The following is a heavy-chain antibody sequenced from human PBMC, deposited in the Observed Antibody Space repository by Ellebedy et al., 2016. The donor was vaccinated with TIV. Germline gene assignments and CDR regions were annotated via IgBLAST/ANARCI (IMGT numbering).Heavy chain of an antibody. CDR3: AKGGQWLDDDAFDI. CDR2: ISYDGSNK. CDR1: GFTFSSYG. V-gene: IGHV3-30*18. Sequence: PGGSLRLSCAASGFTFSSYGMHWVRQAPGKGLEWVAVISYDGSNKYYADSVKGRFTISRDNSKNTLYLQMNSLRAEDTAVYYCAKGGQWLDDDAFDIWGQGTMVTVSS. J-gene: IGHJ3*02. D-gene: IGHD6-19*01.